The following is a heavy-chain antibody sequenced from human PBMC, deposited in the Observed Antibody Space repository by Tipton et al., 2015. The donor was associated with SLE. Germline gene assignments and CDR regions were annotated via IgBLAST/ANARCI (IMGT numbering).Heavy chain of an antibody. CDR3: ARHGGRFLDY. CDR2: VSDSGNT. CDR1: GGSIRSYF. J-gene: IGHJ4*02. D-gene: IGHD3-16*01. V-gene: IGHV4-59*08. Sequence: GLVKPSETLSLTCTVSGGSIRSYFWGWIRQPPGKGLEWIGYVSDSGNTDYNPSLKSRVTISLDTSKKFSLNLRSVTAADTAVYYCARHGGRFLDYWGRGTLVSVSS.